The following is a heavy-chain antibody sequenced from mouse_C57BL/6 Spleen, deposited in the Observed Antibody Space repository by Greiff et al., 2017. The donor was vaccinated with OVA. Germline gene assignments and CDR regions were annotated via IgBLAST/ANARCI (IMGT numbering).Heavy chain of an antibody. D-gene: IGHD1-1*02. J-gene: IGHJ4*01. V-gene: IGHV1-15*01. Sequence: VKLQQSGAELVRPGASVTLSCKASGYTFTDYEMHWVKQTPVHGLEWIGAIDPETGGTAYNQKFKGKAILTADKSSSTAYMELRSLTSEDSAVYYCTRWGGYWAMDYWGQGTSVTVSS. CDR2: IDPETGGT. CDR1: GYTFTDYE. CDR3: TRWGGYWAMDY.